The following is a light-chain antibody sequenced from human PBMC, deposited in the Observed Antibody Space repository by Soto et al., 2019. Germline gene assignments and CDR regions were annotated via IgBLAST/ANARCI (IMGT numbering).Light chain of an antibody. Sequence: QPVLTQPPSVSAAPGQKVTISCSGSSSNIGNSYVSWYQQFPGTAPKLLIYDVGARPSGISDRFSGSKSGNTASLTISGLQAEDEADYYCSSYTAFTTYVFGSGTKVTVL. CDR1: SSNIGNSY. J-gene: IGLJ1*01. V-gene: IGLV1-51*01. CDR2: DVG. CDR3: SSYTAFTTYV.